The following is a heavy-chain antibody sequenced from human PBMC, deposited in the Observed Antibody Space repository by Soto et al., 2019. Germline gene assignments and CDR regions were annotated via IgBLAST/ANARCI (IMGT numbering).Heavy chain of an antibody. J-gene: IGHJ4*02. Sequence: TLSLTGTVSVGSISSGDYYWSWIRQPPGKGLEWIGYIYYTGSTYYNPSLKSRLTISVDTSKNQFSLKLTSVTAADTAVYFCARYQKGPFDYWGQGTLVTVSS. CDR3: ARYQKGPFDY. CDR2: IYYTGST. V-gene: IGHV4-30-4*01. CDR1: VGSISSGDYY. D-gene: IGHD2-2*01.